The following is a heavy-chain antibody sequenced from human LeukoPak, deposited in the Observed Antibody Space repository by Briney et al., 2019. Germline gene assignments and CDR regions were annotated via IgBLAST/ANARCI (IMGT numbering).Heavy chain of an antibody. J-gene: IGHJ4*02. Sequence: GASVKVSCKASGYTFTDYYIHWVRQAPGQGLEWMGWIHPNSGATTYAQRFQGRVTMTRDTSISTAYMELSRLTYDDTAVYYCARDGGYSYGIDYWGQGTLVTVSS. D-gene: IGHD5-18*01. CDR3: ARDGGYSYGIDY. V-gene: IGHV1-2*02. CDR1: GYTFTDYY. CDR2: IHPNSGAT.